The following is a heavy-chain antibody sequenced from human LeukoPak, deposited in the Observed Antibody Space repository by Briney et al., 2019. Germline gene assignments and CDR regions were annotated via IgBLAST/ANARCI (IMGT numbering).Heavy chain of an antibody. D-gene: IGHD3-10*01. CDR1: GGSIISYY. CDR2: IYYSGST. CDR3: ASSDYYGSGSYSTPFDY. Sequence: PSETLSLTCTVSGGSIISYYWSWIRQPPGKGLEWIGYIYYSGSTNYNPSLKSRVTISLDTSKNQFSLKLSSVTAADTAVYYCASSDYYGSGSYSTPFDYSGEGTPVTVSS. J-gene: IGHJ4*02. V-gene: IGHV4-59*01.